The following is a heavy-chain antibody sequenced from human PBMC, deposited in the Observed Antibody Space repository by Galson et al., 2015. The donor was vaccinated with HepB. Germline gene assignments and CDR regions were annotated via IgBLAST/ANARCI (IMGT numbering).Heavy chain of an antibody. D-gene: IGHD4-23*01. CDR3: ARLEPTGGNSNPFRLCDY. CDR1: GYSFTSYW. CDR2: IDPSDSYT. V-gene: IGHV5-10-1*01. J-gene: IGHJ4*02. Sequence: QSGAEVKKPGESLRISCKGSGYSFTSYWISWVRQMPGEGLEWMGRIDPSDSYTNYSPSFQGHVTISADKSISTAYLQWSSLKASDTAMYYCARLEPTGGNSNPFRLCDYWGQGTLVTVSS.